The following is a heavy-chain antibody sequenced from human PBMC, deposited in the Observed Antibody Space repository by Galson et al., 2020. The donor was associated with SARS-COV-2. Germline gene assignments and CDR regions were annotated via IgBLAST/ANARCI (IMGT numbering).Heavy chain of an antibody. D-gene: IGHD1-26*01. Sequence: ASVKVSCKASGYTFTTYAMHWVRQDPGQRLEWMGWINAGDGNTKYSQKFQGRVTITRDTSASTAYMGLSSLRSEDTAVYYCARGYSGSYYVFDYWGQGTLVTVSS. J-gene: IGHJ4*02. V-gene: IGHV1-3*01. CDR2: INAGDGNT. CDR1: GYTFTTYA. CDR3: ARGYSGSYYVFDY.